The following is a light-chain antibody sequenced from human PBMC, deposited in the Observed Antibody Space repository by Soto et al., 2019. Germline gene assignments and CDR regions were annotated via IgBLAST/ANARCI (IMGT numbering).Light chain of an antibody. J-gene: IGKJ5*01. CDR3: QQFNDYPIT. CDR2: AAS. V-gene: IGKV1-9*01. CDR1: QGISSY. Sequence: IHTAPSPSSLSASVHDRLTIAPLASQGISSYLAWYQQKPGKAPKLLMYAASTLQRGVPSRFSGSGSGTEFTLAISSLQPEDFATYYCQQFNDYPITFGQGTRLEI.